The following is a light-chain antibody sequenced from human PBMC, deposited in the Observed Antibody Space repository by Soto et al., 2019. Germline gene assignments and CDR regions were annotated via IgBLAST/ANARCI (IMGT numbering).Light chain of an antibody. CDR3: QQYGSSSWT. Sequence: EIVLTQSPGTLSLPPGERATLSCRASQSVRSSYLAWYQQKFGQAPRLLVYGASSRATGIPDRFSGSGSGTDFTITISRLEPDEFAVYYCQQYGSSSWTFGQGTKVEI. V-gene: IGKV3-20*01. J-gene: IGKJ1*01. CDR2: GAS. CDR1: QSVRSSY.